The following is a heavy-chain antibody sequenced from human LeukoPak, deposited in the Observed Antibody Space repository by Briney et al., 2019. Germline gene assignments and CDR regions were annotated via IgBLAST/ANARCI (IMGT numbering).Heavy chain of an antibody. CDR1: GFTVSRNY. Sequence: GGSLRLSSAASGFTVSRNYMSWVRQAPGKGLEWVSVIYIDGNTYYTDSVRGRFTISRDNSKNTVYLQMNSLRAEDTAVYYCARGDGYNFFDSWGQGTLVTVSS. D-gene: IGHD5-24*01. V-gene: IGHV3-66*01. CDR2: IYIDGNT. J-gene: IGHJ4*02. CDR3: ARGDGYNFFDS.